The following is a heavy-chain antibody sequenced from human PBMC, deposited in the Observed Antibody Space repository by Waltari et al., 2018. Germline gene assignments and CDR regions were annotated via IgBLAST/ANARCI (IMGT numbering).Heavy chain of an antibody. D-gene: IGHD3-10*01. J-gene: IGHJ4*02. CDR1: GYSISSGYY. V-gene: IGHV4-38-2*01. CDR3: ARPSMVQGVIPLYYFDY. Sequence: QVQLQESGPGLVKPSETLSLTCAVSGYSISSGYYWGWFRQPPGKGLEWIGSIYHSGSTYYNPSLKSRVTISVDTSKNQFSLKLSSVTAADTAVYYCARPSMVQGVIPLYYFDYWGQGTLVTVSS. CDR2: IYHSGST.